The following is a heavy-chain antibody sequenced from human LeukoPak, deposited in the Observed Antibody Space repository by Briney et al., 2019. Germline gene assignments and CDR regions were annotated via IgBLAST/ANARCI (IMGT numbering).Heavy chain of an antibody. CDR2: ISYDGSNK. V-gene: IGHV3-30*04. J-gene: IGHJ4*02. CDR1: GFTFSSYA. CDR3: ARGGVDYYGSGTYYLMYYFDY. D-gene: IGHD3-10*01. Sequence: PGGSLRLSCAASGFTFSSYAMRWVRQAPGKGLEWVAVISYDGSNKYYADSVKGRFTISRDDPHNTLYLQMNSLRAEDTAVYFCARGGVDYYGSGTYYLMYYFDYWGQGALVTVSS.